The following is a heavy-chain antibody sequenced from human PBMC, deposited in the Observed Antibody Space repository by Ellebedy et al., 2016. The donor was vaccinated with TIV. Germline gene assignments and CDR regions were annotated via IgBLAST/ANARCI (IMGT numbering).Heavy chain of an antibody. CDR2: INTDGSST. D-gene: IGHD2-15*01. J-gene: IGHJ4*02. V-gene: IGHV3-74*01. CDR1: GFTFSTYW. CDR3: AKFLGFCSGATCVIDH. Sequence: GESLKISCAASGFTFSTYWMHWVRQAPGKGLMWVSRINTDGSSTGYADSVKGRFTISRDNSKNTLYLQMNSLRAEDTAVYYCAKFLGFCSGATCVIDHWGQGTLVTVSS.